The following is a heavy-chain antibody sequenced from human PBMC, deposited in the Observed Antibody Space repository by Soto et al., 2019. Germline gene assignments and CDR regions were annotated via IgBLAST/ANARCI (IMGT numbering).Heavy chain of an antibody. CDR3: AKASILRSYYYYGMDV. J-gene: IGHJ6*02. Sequence: GSLSLSCAASGFTFSSYGMHWVRQAPGKGLEWVAVISYDGSNKYYADSVKGRFTISRDNSKNTLYLQMNSLRAEDTAVYYCAKASILRSYYYYGMDVWGQGTTVTVSS. V-gene: IGHV3-30*18. CDR1: GFTFSSYG. CDR2: ISYDGSNK.